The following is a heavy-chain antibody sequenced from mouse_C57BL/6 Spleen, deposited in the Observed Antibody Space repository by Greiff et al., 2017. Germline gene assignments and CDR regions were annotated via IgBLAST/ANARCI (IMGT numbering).Heavy chain of an antibody. CDR1: GYTFTNYW. D-gene: IGHD1-2*01. CDR3: ASGGPRLYFDV. J-gene: IGHJ1*03. Sequence: QVQLKQSGAELVRPGTSVKMSCKASGYTFTNYWIGWAKQRPGHGLEWSGDIYPGGGYTNYNEKFKGKATLTADKSSSTAYMQFSSQTSEDSAIYYCASGGPRLYFDVWGTGTTVTVSS. V-gene: IGHV1-63*01. CDR2: IYPGGGYT.